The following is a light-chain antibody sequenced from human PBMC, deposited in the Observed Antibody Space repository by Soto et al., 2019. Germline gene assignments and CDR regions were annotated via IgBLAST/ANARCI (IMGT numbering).Light chain of an antibody. Sequence: EIVLTQPPPTLSLFPGERATLSCRASQTVRTYLARYQQQPGQAPRILIYDAFNRATGIPARFSGSGSGTDFFTLISGLVPADFAVYYCRQRINWPRRTFGQGTRLEI. J-gene: IGKJ5*01. CDR2: DAF. CDR3: RQRINWPRRT. CDR1: QTVRTY. V-gene: IGKV3-11*01.